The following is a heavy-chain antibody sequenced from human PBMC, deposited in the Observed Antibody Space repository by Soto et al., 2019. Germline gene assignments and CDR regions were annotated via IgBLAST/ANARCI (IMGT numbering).Heavy chain of an antibody. V-gene: IGHV1-3*01. Sequence: ASVKVSCKASGYTFTSYAMHWVRQAPGQRLEWMGWINAGNGNTKYSQKFQGRVTITRDTSASTAYMELSSLRSEDTAVYYCARDHFGVVIHGYYGMDVWGQGTTVTVSS. CDR1: GYTFTSYA. D-gene: IGHD3-3*01. CDR3: ARDHFGVVIHGYYGMDV. J-gene: IGHJ6*02. CDR2: INAGNGNT.